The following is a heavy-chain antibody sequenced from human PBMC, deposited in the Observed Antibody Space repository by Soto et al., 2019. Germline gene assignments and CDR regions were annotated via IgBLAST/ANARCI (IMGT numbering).Heavy chain of an antibody. CDR2: INHSGST. D-gene: IGHD4-17*01. CDR3: ARAWTTGFDY. J-gene: IGHJ4*02. Sequence: ETLSLTCAVYGGSFSGYYWSWIRQPPGKGLEWIGEINHSGSTNYNPSLKSRVTISVDTSKNQFSLKLSSVTAADTAVYYCARAWTTGFDYWGQGTLVTVSS. V-gene: IGHV4-34*01. CDR1: GGSFSGYY.